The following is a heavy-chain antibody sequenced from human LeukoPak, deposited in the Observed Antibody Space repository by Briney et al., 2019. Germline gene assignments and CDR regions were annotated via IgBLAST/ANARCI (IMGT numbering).Heavy chain of an antibody. D-gene: IGHD2-21*01. CDR1: GDTFTNYA. V-gene: IGHV1-3*03. J-gene: IGHJ6*03. Sequence: GASVKVSCKASGDTFTNYAMLWVRLAPGQRLQWMGGINRVNGNTICAQYFEGRVTITRDPSASTVYMELSSLRPDHMAVYYCARGRGTIGSNRDFYFYYYMDIWGNGTTVTVSS. CDR3: ARGRGTIGSNRDFYFYYYMDI. CDR2: INRVNGNT.